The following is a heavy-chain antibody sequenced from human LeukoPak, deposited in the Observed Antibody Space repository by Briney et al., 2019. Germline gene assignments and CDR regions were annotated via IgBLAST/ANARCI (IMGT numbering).Heavy chain of an antibody. V-gene: IGHV4-59*01. CDR2: VDHTGST. J-gene: IGHJ5*02. CDR1: DDSITMCY. CDR3: ARVFRSSWSTTTNWFDP. D-gene: IGHD6-13*01. Sequence: SETLSLTCSVSDDSITMCYWTWIRQPPGKGLGWIGYVDHTGSTNFNPSLKSRVTISVDTSKNQFSLKLSSVTAADTAVYYCARVFRSSWSTTTNWFDPWGQGTLVTVSS.